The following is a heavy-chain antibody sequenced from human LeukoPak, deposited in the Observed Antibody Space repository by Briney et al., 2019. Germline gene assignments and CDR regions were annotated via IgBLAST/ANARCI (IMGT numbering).Heavy chain of an antibody. CDR2: ISSSGSTI. CDR1: GFTFSSYE. CDR3: AREGVQLPTHDAFDI. Sequence: GGSLRLSCAASGFTFSSYEMNWVRQAPGKGLEWVSYISSSGSTIYYADSVKGRFTISRDNAKNSLYLQMNSLRAEDTAVYYCAREGVQLPTHDAFDIRGQGTMVTVSS. V-gene: IGHV3-48*03. J-gene: IGHJ3*02. D-gene: IGHD2-2*01.